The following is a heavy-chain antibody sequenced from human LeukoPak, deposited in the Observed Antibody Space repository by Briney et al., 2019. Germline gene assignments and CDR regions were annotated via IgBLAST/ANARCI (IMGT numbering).Heavy chain of an antibody. V-gene: IGHV4-59*01. CDR1: GGSISSYY. D-gene: IGHD5-12*01. CDR2: IYYSGST. CDR3: ARDPSGIYYFDY. Sequence: DPSETLSLTCTVSGGSISSYYWSWIRQPPGKGLEWIGYIYYSGSTNYNPSLKSRVTISVDTSKNQFSLKLSSVTAADTAVYYCARDPSGIYYFDYWGQGTLVTVSS. J-gene: IGHJ4*02.